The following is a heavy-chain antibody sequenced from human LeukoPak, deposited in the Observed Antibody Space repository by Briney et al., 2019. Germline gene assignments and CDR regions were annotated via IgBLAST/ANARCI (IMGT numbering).Heavy chain of an antibody. CDR2: TYSGGST. J-gene: IGHJ4*02. CDR1: GFIVSSKY. Sequence: GGSLRLSCAASGFIVSSKYMSWVRQAPGKGLEWVSVTYSGGSTYYADSVKGRFTISRDNSKNMLHLQMNSLRAEDTAVYYCAKGQDHNGNELDYWGQGTLVTVSS. D-gene: IGHD2-8*01. CDR3: AKGQDHNGNELDY. V-gene: IGHV3-53*01.